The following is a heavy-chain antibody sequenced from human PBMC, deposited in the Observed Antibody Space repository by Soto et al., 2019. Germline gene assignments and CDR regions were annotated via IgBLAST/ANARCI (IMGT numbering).Heavy chain of an antibody. Sequence: PGESLKISCKGSGYSFTSYWIGWVRQLPGKGLEWMGIIYPGDSDTRYSPSFQGQVTISADKSISTAYLQWSSLKASDTAMYYCARHRGDYCSSTSCYYYYMDVWGKGTTVTVSS. J-gene: IGHJ6*03. V-gene: IGHV5-51*01. CDR3: ARHRGDYCSSTSCYYYYMDV. CDR1: GYSFTSYW. D-gene: IGHD2-2*01. CDR2: IYPGDSDT.